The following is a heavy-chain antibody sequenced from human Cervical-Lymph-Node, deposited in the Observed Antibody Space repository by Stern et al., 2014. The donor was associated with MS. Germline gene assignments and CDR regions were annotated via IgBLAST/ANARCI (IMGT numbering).Heavy chain of an antibody. Sequence: VQLVQSGAEVMKPGSSVKVSCKASGGTFSKFSSSWVRQVPGQGLEWMGGIFPVFGTPTYAQEFRGRVTITADVSTSTVYMELSSLRSDDTAVYYCALSSETSDRWYSLGYDLWGQGTLVTVSS. J-gene: IGHJ5*02. CDR1: GGTFSKFS. D-gene: IGHD6-13*01. CDR3: ALSSETSDRWYSLGYDL. V-gene: IGHV1-69*01. CDR2: IFPVFGTP.